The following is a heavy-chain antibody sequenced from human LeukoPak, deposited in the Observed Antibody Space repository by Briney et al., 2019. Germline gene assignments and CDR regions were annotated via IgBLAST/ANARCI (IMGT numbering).Heavy chain of an antibody. D-gene: IGHD3-10*01. CDR1: GYTFTSYG. V-gene: IGHV1-18*01. Sequence: ASVKVSSKSPGYTFTSYGISWVRQAPGQGLEWMGWISAYNGNTNYAQRLQGRVTMTTDTSTSTAYMELRSLRSDDTAVYYCARGGLLWFGKLYDYWGQGAMVSLSS. CDR2: ISAYNGNT. CDR3: ARGGLLWFGKLYDY. J-gene: IGHJ4*02.